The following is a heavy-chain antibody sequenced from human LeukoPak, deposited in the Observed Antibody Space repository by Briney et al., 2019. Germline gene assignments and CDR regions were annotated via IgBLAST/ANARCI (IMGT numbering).Heavy chain of an antibody. Sequence: GGSLRLSFAASGFTFSSYWMSWVRQAPGKGLEWVANIKQDGSEKYYVDSVKGRFTISRDNAKNSLYLQMNSLRAEDTAVYYCARVSINDYYDSSGYPSILYYFDYWGQGTLVTVSS. V-gene: IGHV3-7*01. J-gene: IGHJ4*02. CDR1: GFTFSSYW. CDR3: ARVSINDYYDSSGYPSILYYFDY. D-gene: IGHD3-22*01. CDR2: IKQDGSEK.